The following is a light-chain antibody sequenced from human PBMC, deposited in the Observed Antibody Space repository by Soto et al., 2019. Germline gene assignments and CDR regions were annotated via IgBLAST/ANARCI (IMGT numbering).Light chain of an antibody. Sequence: QSVLTQPPSVSGAPGQRVTISCTGSSSNIGAGYDVHWYQQLPGTAPKLLISANSNRPSGVPDRFSGSKSGTSAALAITGLQAEDGADYYCQSYDSSLSGSVFGGGTQLTVL. J-gene: IGLJ7*01. V-gene: IGLV1-40*01. CDR2: ANS. CDR3: QSYDSSLSGSV. CDR1: SSNIGAGYD.